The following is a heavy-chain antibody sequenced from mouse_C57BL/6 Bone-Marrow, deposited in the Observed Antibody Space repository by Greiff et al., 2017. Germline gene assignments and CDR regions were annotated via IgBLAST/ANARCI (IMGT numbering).Heavy chain of an antibody. Sequence: DVKLVESGEGLVKPGGSLKLSCAASGFTFSSYAMSWVRQTPEKRLEWVAYISSGGDYIYYAYTVKGRFTISRDNARNTLYLQMSSLKSEDTAMYYCTRGRGYDYDAAWFAYWGQGTLVTVSA. CDR1: GFTFSSYA. V-gene: IGHV5-9-1*02. CDR3: TRGRGYDYDAAWFAY. CDR2: ISSGGDYI. D-gene: IGHD2-4*01. J-gene: IGHJ3*01.